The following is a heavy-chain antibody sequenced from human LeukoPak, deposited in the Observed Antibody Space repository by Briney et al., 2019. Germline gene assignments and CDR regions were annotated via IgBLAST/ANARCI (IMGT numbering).Heavy chain of an antibody. CDR1: GFTFSTYA. V-gene: IGHV3-30-3*01. D-gene: IGHD6-13*01. CDR2: TSYDGSDE. Sequence: GSLRLSCAASGFTFSTYAMHWVRQPPGRGLEWVAITSYDGSDEHYTDSVKGRFTISRDNSMNTLYLQMNSLRSEDTAVYYCARSDSSSWHLFVYWGQGTLVTVSS. CDR3: ARSDSSSWHLFVY. J-gene: IGHJ4*02.